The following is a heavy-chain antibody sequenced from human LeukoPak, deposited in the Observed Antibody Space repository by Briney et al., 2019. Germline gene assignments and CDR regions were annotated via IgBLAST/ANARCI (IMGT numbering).Heavy chain of an antibody. D-gene: IGHD1-26*01. V-gene: IGHV4-34*01. CDR1: GGSFSGYY. CDR3: AREFLVGATYF. CDR2: INHSGST. Sequence: SETLSLTCAVYGGSFSGYYWSWIRQPPGKGLEWIGEINHSGSTNYNPSLKSRVTISVDTSKNQFSLKLSSVTAADTAVYYCAREFLVGATYFWGQGTLVTVSS. J-gene: IGHJ4*02.